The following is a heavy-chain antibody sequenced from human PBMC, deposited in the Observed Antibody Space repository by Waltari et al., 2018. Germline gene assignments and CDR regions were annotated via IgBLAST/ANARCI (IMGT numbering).Heavy chain of an antibody. CDR1: GYSFSTSW. Sequence: EVQLVQSGAEVKKPGESLGISCKGSGYSFSTSWITWVRQIPGKGLEWMGNVYPTDSQTNYSPSFQGHVTISADKSINTAYLQWSSLKASDTAIYYCAKREGYYYDRSGYYYEFWGQGTLVTVSS. CDR2: VYPTDSQT. CDR3: AKREGYYYDRSGYYYEF. D-gene: IGHD3-22*01. V-gene: IGHV5-10-1*01. J-gene: IGHJ4*02.